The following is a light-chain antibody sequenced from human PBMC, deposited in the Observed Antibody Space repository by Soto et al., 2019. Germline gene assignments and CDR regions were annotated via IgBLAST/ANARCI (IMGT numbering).Light chain of an antibody. J-gene: IGKJ3*01. CDR1: QAIGNY. CDR3: QKYNGVPLT. V-gene: IGKV1-27*01. CDR2: AAS. Sequence: DIQVTQFPSSLSASVGDRITITCRASQAIGNYLAWYQQKPGKVPKLLIYAASTLQPGVPSRFSGSRSGTDFTLTVSSLQPEDAATYFCQKYNGVPLTFGPGTKVEIK.